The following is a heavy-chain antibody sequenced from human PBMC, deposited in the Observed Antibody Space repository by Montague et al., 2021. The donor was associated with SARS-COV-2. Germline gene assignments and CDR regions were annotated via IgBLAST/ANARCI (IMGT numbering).Heavy chain of an antibody. D-gene: IGHD3-10*01. CDR2: TYYSGST. Sequence: TLSLTCTVSGGSISSGGYYWSWIRQHPGKGLEWIGYTYYSGSTYYXPSVKSRVTISVDTSKNQFSLKLSSVTAADTAVYYCAKARRGSGSGSYFDILVNWFDPWGQGTLVTVSS. V-gene: IGHV4-31*03. CDR1: GGSISSGGYY. J-gene: IGHJ5*02. CDR3: AKARRGSGSGSYFDILVNWFDP.